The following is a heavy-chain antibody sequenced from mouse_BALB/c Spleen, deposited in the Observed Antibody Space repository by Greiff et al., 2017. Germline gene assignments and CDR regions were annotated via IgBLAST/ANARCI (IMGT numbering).Heavy chain of an antibody. V-gene: IGHV1-26*01. J-gene: IGHJ3*01. CDR3: DNGYCSGMDY. Sequence: VQLQQPGAELVKPGASVKLSCKASGYSFTGYAMNWVKQSPGKSLEWIGLINPYNGGTNYNQKFKGKATLTIDKSSSTAYMQLLSLTSEDSSVCYGDNGYCSGMDYWGQGTLVTVSA. D-gene: IGHD2-3*01. CDR2: INPYNGGT. CDR1: GYSFTGYA.